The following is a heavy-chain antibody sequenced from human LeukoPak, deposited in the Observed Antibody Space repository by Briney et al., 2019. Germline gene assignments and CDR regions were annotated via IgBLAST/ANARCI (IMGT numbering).Heavy chain of an antibody. Sequence: PSETLSLTCTVSGGSISSGGYYWSWIRQHPGKGLEWNGYIYYSGSTYYNPSLKSRVTISVDTSKNQFSLKLSSVTAADTAVYYCARLYCSGGSCQIDYWGQGTLVTVSS. CDR3: ARLYCSGGSCQIDY. V-gene: IGHV4-31*03. CDR2: IYYSGST. J-gene: IGHJ4*02. D-gene: IGHD2-15*01. CDR1: GGSISSGGYY.